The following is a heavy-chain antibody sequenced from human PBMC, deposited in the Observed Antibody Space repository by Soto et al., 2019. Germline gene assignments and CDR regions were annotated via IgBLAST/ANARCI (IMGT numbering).Heavy chain of an antibody. CDR1: GFTFISHW. CDR2: IDVGGSKR. V-gene: IGHV3-74*01. CDR3: VRGIYQKFGMDV. D-gene: IGHD3-3*02. J-gene: IGHJ6*02. Sequence: EVQLVESGGGLVQPGGSLRLSCAASGFTFISHWIHWVRQTPGNGLVWVSRIDVGGSKRNYADSVKGRFTISRDNAKNTVYLQMNSLRADDTAVYYCVRGIYQKFGMDVWGQGTTV.